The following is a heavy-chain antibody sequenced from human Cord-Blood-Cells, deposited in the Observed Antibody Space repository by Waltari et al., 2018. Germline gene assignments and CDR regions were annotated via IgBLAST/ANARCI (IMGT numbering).Heavy chain of an antibody. Sequence: QVQLVQSGAEVKNPGASVKVSCKASGYTFTSYAMHWVRQAPGQRLEWMGWINAGNGNTKYSQKFQGRVTITRDTSASTAYMELSSLRSEDTAVYYCARGSGLLVGAITPVDYWGQGTLVTVSS. V-gene: IGHV1-3*01. J-gene: IGHJ4*02. CDR1: GYTFTSYA. CDR2: INAGNGNT. D-gene: IGHD1-26*01. CDR3: ARGSGLLVGAITPVDY.